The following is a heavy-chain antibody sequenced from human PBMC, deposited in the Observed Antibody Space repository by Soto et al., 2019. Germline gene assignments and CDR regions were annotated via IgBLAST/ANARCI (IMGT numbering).Heavy chain of an antibody. Sequence: PGGSLGLSCAASGVTVSSNYMSWVRQAPGKGLEWVSVIYSGGSTYYADSVKGRFTISRDNSKNTPYLQMNSLRAEDTAVYYCARDSWFGELDSFDIWGQGTMVTVSS. CDR3: ARDSWFGELDSFDI. V-gene: IGHV3-66*01. CDR1: GVTVSSNY. CDR2: IYSGGST. D-gene: IGHD3-10*01. J-gene: IGHJ3*02.